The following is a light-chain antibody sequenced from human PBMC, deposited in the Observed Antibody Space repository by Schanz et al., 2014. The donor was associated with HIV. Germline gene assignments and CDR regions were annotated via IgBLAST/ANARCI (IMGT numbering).Light chain of an antibody. CDR2: RNN. Sequence: QSALTQPRSVSGSPGQSVTISCTGTSSDVGSYNYVSWYQQLPGTAPKLLIYRNNQRPSGVPDRFSGSKSGTSASLAISGLRSEDEADYYCTSYAGSNNVVFGGGTKLTVL. V-gene: IGLV2-11*01. CDR3: TSYAGSNNVV. J-gene: IGLJ2*01. CDR1: SSDVGSYNY.